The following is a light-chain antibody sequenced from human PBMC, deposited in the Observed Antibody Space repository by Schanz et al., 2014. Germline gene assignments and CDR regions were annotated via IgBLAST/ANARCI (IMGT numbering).Light chain of an antibody. V-gene: IGKV3D-20*02. Sequence: EIVLTQSPGTLSLSPGERATLSCRASQTVRSSYLAWYQLKHGQAPRLLIYGASTRATGIPARFSGSGSGTDFTLTISSLEPEDFAVYYCQQRDNWGLTFGGGTRVEIK. CDR1: QTVRSSY. J-gene: IGKJ4*01. CDR3: QQRDNWGLT. CDR2: GAS.